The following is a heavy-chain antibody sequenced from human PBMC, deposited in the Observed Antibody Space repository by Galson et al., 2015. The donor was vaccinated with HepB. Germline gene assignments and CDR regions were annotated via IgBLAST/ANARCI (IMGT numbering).Heavy chain of an antibody. Sequence: SLRLSCAASGFTFSSYAMHWVRQAPGKGLEWVAVISYDGSNKYYADSVKGRFTISRDNSKNTLYLQMNSLRAEDTAVYYCARDSQNPQELVLTYFDYWGQGTLVTVSS. V-gene: IGHV3-30-3*01. J-gene: IGHJ4*02. D-gene: IGHD6-13*01. CDR3: ARDSQNPQELVLTYFDY. CDR2: ISYDGSNK. CDR1: GFTFSSYA.